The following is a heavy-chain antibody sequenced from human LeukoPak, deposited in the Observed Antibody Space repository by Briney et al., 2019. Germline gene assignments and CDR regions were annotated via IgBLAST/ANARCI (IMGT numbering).Heavy chain of an antibody. CDR2: INPNSGGT. D-gene: IGHD6-19*01. Sequence: ASVKVSCKASGYTFTGYYMHWVRQAPGQGLGWMGWINPNSGGTNYAQKFQGWVTMTRDTSISTAYMELSRLRSDDTAVYYCARGSSGWYGRIYYFDYWGQGTLVTVSS. J-gene: IGHJ4*02. CDR3: ARGSSGWYGRIYYFDY. V-gene: IGHV1-2*04. CDR1: GYTFTGYY.